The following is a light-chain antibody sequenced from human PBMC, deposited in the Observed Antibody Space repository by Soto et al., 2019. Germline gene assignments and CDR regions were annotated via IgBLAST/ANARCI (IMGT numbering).Light chain of an antibody. CDR2: EVT. CDR1: SSDVGSYNL. V-gene: IGLV2-23*02. J-gene: IGLJ3*02. Sequence: QSALTQPASVSWSPGQSITISCTGTSSDVGSYNLVSWYQQHPGKAPQLMIYEVTKRPSGVSNRFSGSKSGNTASLTISGLQAEDEADYYCCSYAGSSTFVVFGGGTKLTVL. CDR3: CSYAGSSTFVV.